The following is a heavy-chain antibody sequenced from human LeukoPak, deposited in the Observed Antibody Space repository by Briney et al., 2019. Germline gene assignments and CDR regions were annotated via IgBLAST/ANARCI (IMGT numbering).Heavy chain of an antibody. V-gene: IGHV4-30-4*01. CDR2: IYYSGST. D-gene: IGHD3-22*01. Sequence: SETLSLTCTVSGGSISSGDYYWSWIRQPPGKGLEWIGYIYYSGSTYYNPSLKSRVTISVDTSKNQFSLKLSSVTAADTAVYFCARQRPRAYSDKSGYTPYEAFDVWGQGTMVTVSS. J-gene: IGHJ3*01. CDR3: ARQRPRAYSDKSGYTPYEAFDV. CDR1: GGSISSGDYY.